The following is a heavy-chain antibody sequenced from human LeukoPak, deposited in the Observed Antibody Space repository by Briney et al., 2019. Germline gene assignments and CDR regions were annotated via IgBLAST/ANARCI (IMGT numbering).Heavy chain of an antibody. CDR2: IYYTGST. CDR3: ARRSANYATVDY. J-gene: IGHJ4*02. V-gene: IGHV4-39*07. D-gene: IGHD4/OR15-4a*01. CDR1: GGSIGSSTYY. Sequence: SETLSLTCTVSGGSIGSSTYYWGWIRQPPGKGLEWIGSIYYTGSTYYNPSLKSRVTISVDTSKNQFSLNLSSVTAADMAVYYCARRSANYATVDYWGQGTLVTVSS.